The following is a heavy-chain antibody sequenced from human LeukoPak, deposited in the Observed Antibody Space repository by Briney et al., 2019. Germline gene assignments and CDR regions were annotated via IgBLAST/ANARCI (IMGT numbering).Heavy chain of an antibody. CDR3: AKLFESGAYNNFFHY. V-gene: IGHV1-24*01. CDR1: GYTLTELS. D-gene: IGHD3-10*01. Sequence: ASVKVSCKVSGYTLTELSMHWVRQAPGKGLEWMGGFDPEDAETIYAQKFQGRVTMTEDTSTDTAYMELSSLRPEDTAMYYCAKLFESGAYNNFFHYWGQGTLVTVSS. J-gene: IGHJ4*02. CDR2: FDPEDAET.